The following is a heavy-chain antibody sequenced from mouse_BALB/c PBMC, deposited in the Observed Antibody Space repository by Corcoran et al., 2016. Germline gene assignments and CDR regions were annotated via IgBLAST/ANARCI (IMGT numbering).Heavy chain of an antibody. CDR1: GYTFTNYG. D-gene: IGHD1-1*01. V-gene: IGHV9-3-1*01. CDR3: ARSGDYYGSSGWYFDV. CDR2: INTYTGEP. J-gene: IGHJ1*01. Sequence: QIQLVQSGPELKKPGETVKISCKASGYTFTNYGMNWVKQAPGKGLKWMGWINTYTGEPTYADDFKGRFAFSLETSASTAYLQINNLKNEDTTTYFCARSGDYYGSSGWYFDVWGAGTTVTVSS.